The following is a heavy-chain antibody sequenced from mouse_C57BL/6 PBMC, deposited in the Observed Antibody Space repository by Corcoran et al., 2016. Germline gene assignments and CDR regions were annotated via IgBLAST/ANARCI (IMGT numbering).Heavy chain of an antibody. D-gene: IGHD1-1*01. V-gene: IGHV1-80*01. Sequence: QVQLQQSGAEVVKPGASVKISCKASGYAFSSYWMNWVKQRPGKGLEWIGQIYPGDGYTNYNGKFKDKATLTADKSSSTAYMQLSSLTSEDSAVYFCARRILITTVGYFDVWGTGTTVTVSS. CDR2: IYPGDGYT. CDR1: GYAFSSYW. CDR3: ARRILITTVGYFDV. J-gene: IGHJ1*03.